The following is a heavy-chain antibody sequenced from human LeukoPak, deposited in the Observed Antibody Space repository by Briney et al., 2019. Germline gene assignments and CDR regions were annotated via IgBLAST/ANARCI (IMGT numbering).Heavy chain of an antibody. CDR2: ISWNSGSI. D-gene: IGHD5-18*01. CDR3: ARGYSYGSNWFDP. CDR1: GFTFDDYA. V-gene: IGHV3-9*01. Sequence: PGGSLRLSCAASGFTFDDYAMHWVRQAPGEGLEWVSGISWNSGSIGYADSVKGRFTISRDNAKNSLYLQMNSLRAEDTAVYYCARGYSYGSNWFDPWGQGTLVTVSS. J-gene: IGHJ5*02.